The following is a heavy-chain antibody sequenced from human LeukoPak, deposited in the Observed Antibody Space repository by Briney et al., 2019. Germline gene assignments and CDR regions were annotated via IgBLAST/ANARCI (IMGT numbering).Heavy chain of an antibody. CDR2: IYYSGST. D-gene: IGHD3-3*01. V-gene: IGHV4-39*01. CDR3: ARHITVRGYDFWSGYSFPGWFDP. J-gene: IGHJ5*02. CDR1: GGSISSSSYD. Sequence: SETLSLTCTVSGGSISSSSYDSGWIRQPPGKGLEWIGSIYYSGSTYYNPSLKSRVTISVDTSKTQFSLKLSSVTAADTAVYYGARHITVRGYDFWSGYSFPGWFDPWGQGTLVTVSS.